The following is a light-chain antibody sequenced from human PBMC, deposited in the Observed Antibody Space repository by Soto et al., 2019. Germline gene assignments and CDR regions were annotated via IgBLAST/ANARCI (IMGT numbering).Light chain of an antibody. J-gene: IGLJ2*01. V-gene: IGLV1-44*01. CDR1: SSNIGSNT. CDR2: SNN. Sequence: QSVLTRPPSASGTPGQKVTISCSGSSSNIGSNTVNWYQQLPGTAPKVLIYSNNQRPSGVPDRFSGSKSGTSASLAISGLQSEDEADFYCAAWDDSLNGPVFGGGTKLTVL. CDR3: AAWDDSLNGPV.